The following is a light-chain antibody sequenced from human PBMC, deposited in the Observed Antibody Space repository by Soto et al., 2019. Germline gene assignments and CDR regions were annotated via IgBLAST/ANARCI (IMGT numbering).Light chain of an antibody. J-gene: IGLJ3*02. V-gene: IGLV1-40*01. CDR3: QSYDNSLSGWV. CDR1: NSNIGAGYD. Sequence: QSVLTQPPSVSGAPGQRVTISCAGNNSNIGAGYDVHWYQQLPRTAPKFLIYGYISRPSGVPDRFSGSKSGTSASLAITGLQAEDEADYYCQSYDNSLSGWVFGGGTKLTVL. CDR2: GYI.